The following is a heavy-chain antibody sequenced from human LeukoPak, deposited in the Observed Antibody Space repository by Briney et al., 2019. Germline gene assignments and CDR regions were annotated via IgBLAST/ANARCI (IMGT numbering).Heavy chain of an antibody. V-gene: IGHV1-2*02. J-gene: IGHJ4*02. CDR3: AREDSGYDPGAND. Sequence: GASVKVSCKASGYTFTGYYMHWVRQAHGQGLEWMGWINPNSGGTNYAQKFQGRVTMTRDTSISTAYMELSRLRSDDTAVYYCAREDSGYDPGANDWGQGTLVTVSS. D-gene: IGHD5-12*01. CDR2: INPNSGGT. CDR1: GYTFTGYY.